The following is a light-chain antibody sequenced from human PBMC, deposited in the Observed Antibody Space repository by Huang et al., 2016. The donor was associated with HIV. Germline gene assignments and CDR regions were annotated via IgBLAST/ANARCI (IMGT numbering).Light chain of an antibody. CDR1: RSVSTN. V-gene: IGKV3-15*01. J-gene: IGKJ4*01. Sequence: IVMTQSPATLSVYPGERVTLSCRANRSVSTNLAWYQQRHGQAPRLLSYGSSIRAPGIPARFSGSGSGTDFSLTISSLQSEDFALYYCHQYNNLLLSFGGGTRVDI. CDR2: GSS. CDR3: HQYNNLLLS.